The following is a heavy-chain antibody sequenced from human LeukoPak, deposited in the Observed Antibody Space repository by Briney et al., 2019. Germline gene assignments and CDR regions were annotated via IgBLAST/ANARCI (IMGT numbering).Heavy chain of an antibody. CDR3: ARGLQENLAWLKAFSAFDI. CDR2: IIPFLSTS. V-gene: IGHV1-69*13. J-gene: IGHJ3*02. D-gene: IGHD5-24*01. Sequence: SVKVSCKASGGTFSSYAFSWVRQAPGQGLEWMGGIIPFLSTSNYAQKFQGRVTITADESTSTAYMELRSLTSEDTAVYYCARGLQENLAWLKAFSAFDIWGQGTMVTVSS. CDR1: GGTFSSYA.